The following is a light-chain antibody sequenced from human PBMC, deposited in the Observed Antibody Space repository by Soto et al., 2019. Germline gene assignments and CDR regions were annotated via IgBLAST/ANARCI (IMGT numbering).Light chain of an antibody. CDR2: DAS. J-gene: IGKJ1*01. CDR3: QQYASYSPT. Sequence: IPMTPSPSPPSASVGERGALPFPASQSINNWLAWYQLKPGKAPKLLIYDASTLESGVPSRFSGSGSGTEFTLTISSLQPDDFATYYCQQYASYSPTFGQGTKVDIK. V-gene: IGKV1-5*01. CDR1: QSINNW.